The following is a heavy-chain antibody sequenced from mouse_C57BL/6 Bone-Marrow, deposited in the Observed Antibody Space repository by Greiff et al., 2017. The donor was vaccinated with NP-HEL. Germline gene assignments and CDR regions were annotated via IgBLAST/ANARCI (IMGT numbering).Heavy chain of an antibody. J-gene: IGHJ2*01. CDR3: ASLTTVVEHFDY. CDR1: GFNIKDYY. CDR2: IDPEDGET. Sequence: EVKLMESGAELVKPGASVKLSCTASGFNIKDYYMHWVKQRTEQGLEWIGRIDPEDGETKYAPKFQGKATITADTSSNTAYLQLSSLTSEDTAVYYCASLTTVVEHFDYWGQGTTLTVSS. V-gene: IGHV14-2*01. D-gene: IGHD1-1*01.